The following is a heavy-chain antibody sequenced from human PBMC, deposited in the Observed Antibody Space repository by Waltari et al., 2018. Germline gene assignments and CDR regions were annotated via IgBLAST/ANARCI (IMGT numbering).Heavy chain of an antibody. V-gene: IGHV3-23*04. D-gene: IGHD3-10*01. CDR3: AKQGWFGDREGY. CDR2: ISGSGGST. J-gene: IGHJ4*02. Sequence: EVQLVESGGGLVQPGGSLRLSCAASGVTFSSYAMSWVRQAPGKGLELVSAISGSGGSTYSADSVKGRFTISRDNSKNTLYLQMNSLRAEDTAVYYCAKQGWFGDREGYWGQGTLVTVSS. CDR1: GVTFSSYA.